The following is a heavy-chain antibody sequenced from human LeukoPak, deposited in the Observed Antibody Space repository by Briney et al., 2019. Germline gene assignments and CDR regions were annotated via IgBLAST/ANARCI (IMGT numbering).Heavy chain of an antibody. CDR3: AKDPRAGSGWGSFDY. D-gene: IGHD6-19*01. CDR1: GFTFKSYA. CDR2: ISGSGDST. Sequence: GGSLRLSCAASGFTFKSYAMSWVRQAPGKGLEWVSGISGSGDSTYYADSVKGRFSISRDNSKNTLWLQMNSLKDEDTAVYYCAKDPRAGSGWGSFDYWGQGTLVTVSS. J-gene: IGHJ4*02. V-gene: IGHV3-23*01.